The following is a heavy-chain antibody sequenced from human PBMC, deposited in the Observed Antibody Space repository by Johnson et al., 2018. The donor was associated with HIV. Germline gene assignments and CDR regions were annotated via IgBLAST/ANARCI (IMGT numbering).Heavy chain of an antibody. CDR3: ARGGAYCGGDCNAFDI. Sequence: VQLVESGGGVVQPGKSLRLSCAASGFTFSSYGMHWVRQAPGKGLEWVSYISSSDSTIYYADSVKGRFTISRDHAKNSLYLQMNSLSAEDTAVYYCARGGAYCGGDCNAFDIWGQGTMVTVSS. CDR1: GFTFSSYG. J-gene: IGHJ3*02. V-gene: IGHV3-48*04. D-gene: IGHD2-21*02. CDR2: ISSSDSTI.